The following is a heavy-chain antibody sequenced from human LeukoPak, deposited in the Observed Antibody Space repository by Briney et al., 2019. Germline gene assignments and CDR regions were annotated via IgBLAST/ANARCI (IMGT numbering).Heavy chain of an antibody. V-gene: IGHV4-38-2*01. CDR2: IYHGGST. D-gene: IGHD6-19*01. CDR1: GYSISSGYY. CDR3: ARHFSADPFDY. J-gene: IGHJ4*02. Sequence: PSETLSLTCAVSGYSISSGYYWGWIRQPPGKGLEWVGSIYHGGSTYYNPSLKSRVTMSVDTSKNQFSLNLSSVTAADTAAYYCARHFSADPFDYWGQGTLVTVSS.